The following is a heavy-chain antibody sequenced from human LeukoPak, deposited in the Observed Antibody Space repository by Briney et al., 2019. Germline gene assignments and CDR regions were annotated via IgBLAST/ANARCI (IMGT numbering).Heavy chain of an antibody. D-gene: IGHD3-22*01. J-gene: IGHJ6*02. V-gene: IGHV3-48*04. CDR3: ARVYDSSGDYYYYYGMDV. Sequence: PGGSLRLSCAASGFTFSSYSMNWVRQAPGKGLEWVSYISSSSSTIYYADSVKGRFTISRDNAKNSLYLQMNSLRAEDTAVYYCARVYDSSGDYYYYYGMDVWGQGTTVTVSS. CDR2: ISSSSSTI. CDR1: GFTFSSYS.